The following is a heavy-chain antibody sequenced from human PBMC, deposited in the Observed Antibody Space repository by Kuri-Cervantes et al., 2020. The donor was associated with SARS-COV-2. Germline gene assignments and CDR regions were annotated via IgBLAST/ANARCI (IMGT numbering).Heavy chain of an antibody. V-gene: IGHV3-20*04. CDR3: ARDRSQSSENAFDI. D-gene: IGHD6-25*01. CDR2: INWNGGST. CDR1: GFTFDDYG. J-gene: IGHJ3*02. Sequence: GGSLRLSCAASGFTFDDYGMSWVRQAPGKGLEWVSGINWNGGSTGYADSVKGRFTISRDNAKNSLYLQMNSQRAEDTALYYCARDRSQSSENAFDIWGQDTRVTVSS.